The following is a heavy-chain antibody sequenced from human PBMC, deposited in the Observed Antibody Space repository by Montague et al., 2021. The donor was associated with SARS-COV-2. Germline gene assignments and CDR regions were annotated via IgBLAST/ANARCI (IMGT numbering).Heavy chain of an antibody. CDR1: GGSISSSSYY. V-gene: IGHV4-39*01. Sequence: SETLSLTCTVSGGSISSSSYYWGWIRQPPGKGLEWIGSIYYSGSTYYNPSLKSQVTISVDTSKNQFSLKLSSVTAADTAVYYCARHYGVVVPAAIYYYYGMDVWGQGTTVTVSS. CDR3: ARHYGVVVPAAIYYYYGMDV. J-gene: IGHJ6*02. CDR2: IYYSGST. D-gene: IGHD2-2*02.